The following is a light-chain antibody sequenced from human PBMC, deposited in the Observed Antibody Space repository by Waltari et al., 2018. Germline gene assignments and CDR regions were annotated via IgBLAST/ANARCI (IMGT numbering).Light chain of an antibody. J-gene: IGKJ1*01. V-gene: IGKV1-12*01. CDR3: QQYANTPRT. CDR1: QDIGPW. Sequence: DIQMTQSPSSVSASVGDRVTITCRASQDIGPWLAWYQQKPGKAPSLLIYSASSLEGGVPSRFSGSGSGTNFTLTINSLRPEDVAVYYCQQYANTPRTFGQGTTVEIK. CDR2: SAS.